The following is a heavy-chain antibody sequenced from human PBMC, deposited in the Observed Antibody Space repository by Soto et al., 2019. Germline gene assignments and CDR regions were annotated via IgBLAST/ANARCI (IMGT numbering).Heavy chain of an antibody. CDR3: ARRVYDILTGEDYYYYYYIDV. CDR2: IYYSGST. Sequence: QVQLQESGPGLVKPSETLSLTCTVSGGSISSYYWSWIRQPPGKGLEWIGYIYYSGSTTYNPSTERLVTMSVDTSKNQFSLKLSSVTAADTAVYYCARRVYDILTGEDYYYYYYIDVWGKGTTVTVSS. V-gene: IGHV4-59*08. CDR1: GGSISSYY. D-gene: IGHD3-9*01. J-gene: IGHJ6*03.